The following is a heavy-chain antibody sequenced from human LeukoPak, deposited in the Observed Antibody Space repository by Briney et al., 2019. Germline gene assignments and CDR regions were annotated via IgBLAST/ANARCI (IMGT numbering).Heavy chain of an antibody. D-gene: IGHD3-10*01. CDR2: IYPADSDT. V-gene: IGHV5-51*01. J-gene: IGHJ4*02. CDR1: GYLFTNYW. Sequence: GESLKISCQVSGYLFTNYWIGWVRPMPGKGLESMGIIYPADSDTTYSPSFQGQVTISADKSISTVYLQWSSLKASDTAMYYCARQSRDGSKTRGYYFDYWGQGTLVTVSS. CDR3: ARQSRDGSKTRGYYFDY.